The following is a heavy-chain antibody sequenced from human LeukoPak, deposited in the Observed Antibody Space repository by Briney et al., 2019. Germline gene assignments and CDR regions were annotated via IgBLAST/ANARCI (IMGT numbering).Heavy chain of an antibody. V-gene: IGHV1-18*01. Sequence: ASVKVSCKASGYTFTSYGISWVRQAPGQGLEWMGWISAYNGNTNYAQKLQGRVTMTTDTSTSTAHMELRSLRSDDTAVYYCARDPIRPVTKRGRREGGWFDPWGQGTLVTVSS. CDR1: GYTFTSYG. CDR3: ARDPIRPVTKRGRREGGWFDP. D-gene: IGHD4-17*01. CDR2: ISAYNGNT. J-gene: IGHJ5*02.